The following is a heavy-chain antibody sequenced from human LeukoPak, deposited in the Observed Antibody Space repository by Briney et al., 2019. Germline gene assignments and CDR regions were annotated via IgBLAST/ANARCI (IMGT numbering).Heavy chain of an antibody. Sequence: KPSETLSLTCTVSGGSISSYYWSWIRQPPGKGLEWIGYIYYSGSTNYNPSLKSRVTISVDTSKNQFSLKLSSVTAADTAVYYCAREVEYSSSSDAFDIWGQGTMVTVSS. CDR2: IYYSGST. D-gene: IGHD6-6*01. CDR3: AREVEYSSSSDAFDI. V-gene: IGHV4-59*01. J-gene: IGHJ3*02. CDR1: GGSISSYY.